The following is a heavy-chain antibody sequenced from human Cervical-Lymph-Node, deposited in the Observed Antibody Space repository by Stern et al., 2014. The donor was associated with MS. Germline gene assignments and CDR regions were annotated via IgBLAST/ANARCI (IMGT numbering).Heavy chain of an antibody. V-gene: IGHV1-69*01. D-gene: IGHD3-10*01. CDR2: IIPIFGTA. J-gene: IGHJ6*02. CDR3: ASSVGELTPEAV. CDR1: GGTFSSYA. Sequence: VQLVESGAEVKKPGSSVRVSCKASGGTFSSYAISWVRQAPGQGLEWMGGIIPIFGTANYAQKFQGRVTITADDSMSTAYMEVSSLRSEDTAVYYCASSVGELTPEAVWGQGTTVTVFS.